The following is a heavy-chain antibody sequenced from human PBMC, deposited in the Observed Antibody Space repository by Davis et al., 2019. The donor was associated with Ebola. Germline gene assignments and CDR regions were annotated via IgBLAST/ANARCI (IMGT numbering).Heavy chain of an antibody. CDR1: GFTFSNYG. J-gene: IGHJ6*02. V-gene: IGHV3-30*03. CDR3: ARAPGDYGDYVSFDYYGMDV. D-gene: IGHD4-17*01. Sequence: GESLKISCAASGFTFSNYGMNWVRQAPGKGLDWVAFISYDGTNKYYADSVKGRFTISRDNSKNTLFLQMDSLRAEDTAVYYCARAPGDYGDYVSFDYYGMDVWGQGTTVTVSS. CDR2: ISYDGTNK.